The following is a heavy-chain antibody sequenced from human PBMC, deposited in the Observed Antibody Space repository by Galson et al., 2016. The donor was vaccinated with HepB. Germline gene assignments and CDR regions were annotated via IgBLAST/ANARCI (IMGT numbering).Heavy chain of an antibody. J-gene: IGHJ5*02. CDR1: GFSFSTGG. Sequence: SLRLSCAASGFSFSTGGMQWVRQAPGKGLEWVALIWYDGSQKYYADSVKGRFSVSRDNPMNTLYLQMNSLGVEDTAVYYCARAASQITSSWFDPWGQGTPVTVSS. V-gene: IGHV3-33*01. CDR3: ARAASQITSSWFDP. CDR2: IWYDGSQK.